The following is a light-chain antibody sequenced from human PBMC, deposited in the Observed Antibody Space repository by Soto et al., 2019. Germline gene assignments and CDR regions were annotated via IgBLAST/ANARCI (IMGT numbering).Light chain of an antibody. V-gene: IGLV2-14*03. CDR2: EVS. CDR1: DGDIGASRY. Sequence: QSALTQPVSVAGSPGQSITISCFGADGDIGASRYVSWYQQLPGQAPKLRMYEVSSRPSGVSNRISGYKSGDTASQTTSGLQHDYEVHYFCASSTFSDSVRFGGGTQLTVL. CDR3: ASSTFSDSVR. J-gene: IGLJ7*01.